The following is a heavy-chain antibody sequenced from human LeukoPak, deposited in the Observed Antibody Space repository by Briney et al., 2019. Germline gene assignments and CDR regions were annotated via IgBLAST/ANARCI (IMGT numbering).Heavy chain of an antibody. J-gene: IGHJ6*02. Sequence: SETLSLTCTVSGGSISSYYWSWIRQPPGKGLEWIGYIYYSGSTNYNPSLKSRVTISVDTSKNQFSLKLSSVTAADTAVYYCARSTTYYGMDVWGQGTTVTVSS. D-gene: IGHD1-7*01. CDR1: GGSISSYY. CDR3: ARSTTYYGMDV. CDR2: IYYSGST. V-gene: IGHV4-59*08.